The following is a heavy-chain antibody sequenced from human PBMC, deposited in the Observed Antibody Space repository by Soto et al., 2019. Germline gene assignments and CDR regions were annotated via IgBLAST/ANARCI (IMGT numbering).Heavy chain of an antibody. CDR3: ARDRTPTGMDV. CDR2: IYSGGST. Sequence: EVQLVESGGGLVQPGGSLRLSCAASGFTVSSNYMSWVRQAPGKGLEWVSVIYSGGSTYYADSVKGRFTIARDNSKNTLYLQMNSLRAEDKAVYYCARDRTPTGMDVWGQGTTVTVSS. J-gene: IGHJ6*02. V-gene: IGHV3-66*01. CDR1: GFTVSSNY.